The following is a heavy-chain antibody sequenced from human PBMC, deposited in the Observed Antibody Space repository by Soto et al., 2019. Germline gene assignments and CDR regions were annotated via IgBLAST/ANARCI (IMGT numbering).Heavy chain of an antibody. CDR2: ISYDGSNK. CDR3: ANGPFNPLSSKVSPGKNAFDI. V-gene: IGHV3-30*18. Sequence: QVQLVESGGGVVQPGRSLRLSCAASGFTFSSYGMHWVRQAPGKGLEWVAVISYDGSNKYYADSVKGLFTISRDNSKNTLYLQMNSLRAEDSAVYYCANGPFNPLSSKVSPGKNAFDIWGQGTMVTVSS. J-gene: IGHJ3*02. D-gene: IGHD2-2*01. CDR1: GFTFSSYG.